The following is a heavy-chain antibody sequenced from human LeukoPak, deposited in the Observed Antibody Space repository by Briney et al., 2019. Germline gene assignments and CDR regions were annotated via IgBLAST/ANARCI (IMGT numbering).Heavy chain of an antibody. CDR2: INPSGGGT. D-gene: IGHD4-17*01. V-gene: IGHV1-46*01. CDR3: ARVMTTVTYDAFDI. J-gene: IGHJ3*02. CDR1: VYTFISYY. Sequence: ASVNVSCKASVYTFISYYIHWVRQVPGQGLEWMGIINPSGGGTSYAQKFQGRVTMTRDTSTSTVYMDLSSLRSEDTAVYYCARVMTTVTYDAFDIWGQGTLVTVSS.